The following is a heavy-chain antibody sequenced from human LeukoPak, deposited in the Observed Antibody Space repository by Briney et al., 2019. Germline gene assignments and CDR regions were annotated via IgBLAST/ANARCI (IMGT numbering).Heavy chain of an antibody. CDR2: IEDDGDQK. CDR3: ARDIPRGSTHLDY. J-gene: IGHJ4*02. D-gene: IGHD1-26*01. CDR1: GFIFSNYG. Sequence: PGGSLRLSCAASGFIFSNYGFHWVRQAPGKGLEWVASIEDDGDQKNYGDSVKGRFTISRDNAENSLYLQMNILRVEDTAVYYCARDIPRGSTHLDYWGQGTLVTVSA. V-gene: IGHV3-7*01.